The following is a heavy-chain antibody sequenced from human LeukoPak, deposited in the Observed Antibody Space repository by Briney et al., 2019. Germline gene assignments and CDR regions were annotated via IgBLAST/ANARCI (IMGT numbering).Heavy chain of an antibody. J-gene: IGHJ4*02. Sequence: GGSLRLSCAASGFTFSNYAMSWVRQAPGKGLEWVSGINVSGGSTLYADSVRGRFTISRDNSKNTLYLQMNSLRAEDTAVYYCAKDQYCTSTSCYVGYWGQGTLVTVSS. D-gene: IGHD2-2*01. CDR1: GFTFSNYA. CDR3: AKDQYCTSTSCYVGY. V-gene: IGHV3-23*01. CDR2: INVSGGST.